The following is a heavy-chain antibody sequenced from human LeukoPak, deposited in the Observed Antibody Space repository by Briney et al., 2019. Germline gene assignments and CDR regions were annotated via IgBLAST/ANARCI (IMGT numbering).Heavy chain of an antibody. J-gene: IGHJ4*02. V-gene: IGHV3-21*01. Sequence: GGSLRLSCAASGFTFSRFAMTWVRQAPGKGLEWVSSISSSSSYIYYADSVKGRFTISRDNAKNSLYLQMNSLRAEDTAVYYCARGGTMVRGPSDYWGQGTLVTVSS. CDR2: ISSSSSYI. CDR3: ARGGTMVRGPSDY. D-gene: IGHD3-10*01. CDR1: GFTFSRFA.